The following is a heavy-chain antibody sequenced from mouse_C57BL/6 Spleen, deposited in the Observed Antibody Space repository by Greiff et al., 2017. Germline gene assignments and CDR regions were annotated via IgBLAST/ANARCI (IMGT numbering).Heavy chain of an antibody. CDR2: INPGSGGT. CDR3: ARSGDKEFYYDYHYAMDY. D-gene: IGHD2-4*01. CDR1: GYAFTNYL. J-gene: IGHJ4*01. Sequence: QVQLQQSGAELVRPGTSVKVSCKASGYAFTNYLIEWVKQRPGQGLEWIGVINPGSGGTNYNEKFKGKATLTADKSSSTAYMQLSSLTSEDSAVYFCARSGDKEFYYDYHYAMDYWGQGTSVTVSS. V-gene: IGHV1-54*01.